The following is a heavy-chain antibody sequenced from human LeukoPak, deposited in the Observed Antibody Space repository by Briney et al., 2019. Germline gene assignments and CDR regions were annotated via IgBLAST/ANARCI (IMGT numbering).Heavy chain of an antibody. Sequence: GESLRLSCAASGFTFSSYEMNWVRQAPGKGLEWVGRIKRKTDGGTTDYSAPVKGRFTISRDDSKNTLYLQMNSLTTEDTAVYYCTTDLNAVTTTFDYWGQGTLVTVSS. J-gene: IGHJ4*02. CDR2: IKRKTDGGTT. CDR3: TTDLNAVTTTFDY. V-gene: IGHV3-15*01. CDR1: GFTFSSYE. D-gene: IGHD4-17*01.